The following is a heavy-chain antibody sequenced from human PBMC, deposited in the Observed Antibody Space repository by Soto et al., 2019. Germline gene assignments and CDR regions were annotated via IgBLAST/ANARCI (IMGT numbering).Heavy chain of an antibody. D-gene: IGHD3-3*01. Sequence: SETLSLTCAVYCGSFSGYYWSWIRQPPGKGLEWIGEINHSGSTNYNPSLKSRVTISVDTSKNQFSLKLSSVTAADTAVYYCARAGFWSGYSSSLRRNWFDPWGQGTLVTVSS. CDR3: ARAGFWSGYSSSLRRNWFDP. J-gene: IGHJ5*02. CDR1: CGSFSGYY. CDR2: INHSGST. V-gene: IGHV4-34*01.